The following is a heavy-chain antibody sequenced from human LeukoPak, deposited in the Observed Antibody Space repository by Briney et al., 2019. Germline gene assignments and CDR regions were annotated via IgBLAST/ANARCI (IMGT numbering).Heavy chain of an antibody. CDR3: ARDNSVGDIAWWFDP. D-gene: IGHD3-10*01. CDR2: IDPTGTTT. J-gene: IGHJ5*02. CDR1: GYTFINNW. V-gene: IGHV1-46*01. Sequence: ASVKVSCKASGYTFINNWMHWVRQAPGQGLEWVGLIDPTGTTTLYAQKFQGRVTLTRDMSTSTDYMELRSLKSEDTAVYYCARDNSVGDIAWWFDPWGQGTLVTVSS.